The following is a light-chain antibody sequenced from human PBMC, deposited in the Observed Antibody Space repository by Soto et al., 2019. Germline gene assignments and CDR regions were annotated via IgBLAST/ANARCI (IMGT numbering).Light chain of an antibody. J-gene: IGKJ1*01. CDR1: QSVSNN. CDR2: GAS. Sequence: EIVMTQSPATLSVSPGDRATLSCRASQSVSNNLAWYQQKPGQAPMLLIYGASTRATGIPARFSGSGSGTEFTLTISSLQSEDFAIYYCQHYHNWPPWTFGQGTKVEIK. V-gene: IGKV3-15*01. CDR3: QHYHNWPPWT.